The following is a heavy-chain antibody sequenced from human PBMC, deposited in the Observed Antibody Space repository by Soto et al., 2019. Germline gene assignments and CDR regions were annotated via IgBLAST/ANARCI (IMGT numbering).Heavy chain of an antibody. J-gene: IGHJ6*02. CDR1: GGSVSSGGSY. V-gene: IGHV4-61*08. CDR3: ARVSRGSNYYYGMDV. CDR2: IFYSGST. D-gene: IGHD3-10*01. Sequence: SETLSLTCTVSGGSVSSGGSYWSWIRQPPGKVLEWIGYIFYSGSTNYNPSLKSRVTISVDTSRNQFSLNLISVTAADTAVYYCARVSRGSNYYYGMDVWGQGTTVTV.